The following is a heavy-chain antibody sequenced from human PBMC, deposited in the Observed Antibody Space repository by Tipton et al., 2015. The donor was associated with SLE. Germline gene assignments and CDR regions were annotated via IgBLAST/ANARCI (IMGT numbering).Heavy chain of an antibody. J-gene: IGHJ5*02. V-gene: IGHV4-39*07. D-gene: IGHD4-11*01. CDR2: IYYSGST. CDR1: GGSISSSSYY. Sequence: TLSLTCTVSGGSISSSSYYWGWIRQPPGKGLEWIGSIYYSGSTYYNPSLKSRVTISVDTSKNQFSLKLSSVTDADTAVYYCAREGQCQGWFDPWGQGTLVTVSS. CDR3: AREGQCQGWFDP.